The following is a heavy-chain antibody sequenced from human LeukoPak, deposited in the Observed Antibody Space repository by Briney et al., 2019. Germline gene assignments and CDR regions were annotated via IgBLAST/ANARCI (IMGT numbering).Heavy chain of an antibody. CDR1: GGSLSGYY. D-gene: IGHD6-19*01. CDR3: ARRTWLARPFDY. J-gene: IGHJ4*02. CDR2: INHSGST. V-gene: IGHV4-34*01. Sequence: SETLSLTCAVYGGSLSGYYWSWIRQPPGKGLEWIGEINHSGSTNYNPSLKSRVTISVDTSKNQFSLKLSSVTAADTAVYYCARRTWLARPFDYWGKGTLVTVSS.